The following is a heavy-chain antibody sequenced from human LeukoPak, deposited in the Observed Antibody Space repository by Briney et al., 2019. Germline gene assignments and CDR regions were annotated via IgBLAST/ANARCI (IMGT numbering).Heavy chain of an antibody. CDR1: GFTFDDYA. J-gene: IGHJ6*02. D-gene: IGHD6-19*01. V-gene: IGHV3-9*01. CDR2: ISWNSGSI. CDR3: AKDLIAVAGRGYYYYYYGMDV. Sequence: GGSLRLSCAASGFTFDDYAMHWVRQAPGKGLEWVSGISWNSGSIGYADSVKGRFTISRDNSKNTLYLQMNSLRAEDTAVYYCAKDLIAVAGRGYYYYYYGMDVWGQGTTVTVSS.